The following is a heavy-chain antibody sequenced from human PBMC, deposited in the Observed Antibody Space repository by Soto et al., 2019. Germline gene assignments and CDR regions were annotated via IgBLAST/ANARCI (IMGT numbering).Heavy chain of an antibody. CDR3: AKNLQPSIVVVPTALDY. J-gene: IGHJ4*02. D-gene: IGHD2-2*01. Sequence: GGSLRLSCAASGFAFSSYAMSWVRQAPGKGLEWVSVISGSGGSTYYADSVKGRFTISRDNSKNTLYLQMKSLRADDTAVYYCAKNLQPSIVVVPTALDYWGQGTLVTVSS. CDR1: GFAFSSYA. CDR2: ISGSGGST. V-gene: IGHV3-23*01.